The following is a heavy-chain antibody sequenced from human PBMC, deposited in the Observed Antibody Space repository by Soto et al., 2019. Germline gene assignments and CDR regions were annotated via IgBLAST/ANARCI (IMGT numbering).Heavy chain of an antibody. D-gene: IGHD3-9*01. CDR1: GGSISSSSYY. CDR2: IYYSGST. V-gene: IGHV4-39*01. J-gene: IGHJ4*02. CDR3: ARLGSSSRRVLRYFDWFDY. Sequence: SETLSLTCTVSGGSISSSSYYWGWIRQPPGKWLEWIGSIYYSGSTYYNPSLKSRVTISVDTSKNQFSLKLSSVTAADTAVYYCARLGSSSRRVLRYFDWFDYWGQGTLVTVYS.